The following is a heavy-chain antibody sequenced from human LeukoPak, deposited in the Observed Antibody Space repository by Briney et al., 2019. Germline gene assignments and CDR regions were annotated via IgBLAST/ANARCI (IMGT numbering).Heavy chain of an antibody. Sequence: GASVKVSCKASGYTFTGYYMHWVRQAPGQGLEWMGWINPNSGGTNYAQKFQGRVTMTRDMSTSTVYMELSSLRSEDTAVYYCARESPNYSNYALDYWGQGTLVTVSS. CDR3: ARESPNYSNYALDY. CDR1: GYTFTGYY. CDR2: INPNSGGT. V-gene: IGHV1-2*02. D-gene: IGHD4-11*01. J-gene: IGHJ4*02.